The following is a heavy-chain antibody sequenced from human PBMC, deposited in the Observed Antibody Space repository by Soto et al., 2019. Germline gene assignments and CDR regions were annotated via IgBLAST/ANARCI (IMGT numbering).Heavy chain of an antibody. CDR1: GFTFSSYA. CDR2: ISYDGSNK. V-gene: IGHV3-30-3*01. J-gene: IGHJ6*02. CDR3: ARERGVVVVPAALPPYYYYYGMDV. Sequence: GGSLRLSCAASGFTFSSYAMHWVRQAPGKGLEWVAVISYDGSNKYYADSVKGRFTISRDNSKNTLYLQMNSLRAEDTAVYYCARERGVVVVPAALPPYYYYYGMDVWGQGTTVTVSS. D-gene: IGHD2-2*01.